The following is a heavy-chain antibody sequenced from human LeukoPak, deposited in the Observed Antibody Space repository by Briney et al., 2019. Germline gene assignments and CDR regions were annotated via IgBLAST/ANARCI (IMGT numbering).Heavy chain of an antibody. CDR2: IYPGDSDT. CDR3: ARRAYCGGDCYSDY. D-gene: IGHD2-21*02. CDR1: GYSFSSYW. V-gene: IGHV5-51*01. Sequence: GESLKISCKGSGYSFSSYWIGWVRPMPGKGLEWMGIIYPGDSDTRYSPSFQGQVTISADKSVSTAYLQWSSLRASDTAMYYCARRAYCGGDCYSDYWGQGTLVTVSS. J-gene: IGHJ4*02.